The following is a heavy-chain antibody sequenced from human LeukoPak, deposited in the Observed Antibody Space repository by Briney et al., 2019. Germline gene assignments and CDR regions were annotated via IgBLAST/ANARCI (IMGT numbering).Heavy chain of an antibody. Sequence: PSGTLSLTCAVSGGSISSSNWWSWVRQPPGKGLEWIGEIYHSGSTNYNPSLKSRVTISVDKSKNQFSLKLSSVTAADTAVYYCARKSLGNYYYYMDVWGKGTTVTVSS. D-gene: IGHD5/OR15-5a*01. CDR2: IYHSGST. V-gene: IGHV4-4*02. CDR1: GGSISSSNW. CDR3: ARKSLGNYYYYMDV. J-gene: IGHJ6*03.